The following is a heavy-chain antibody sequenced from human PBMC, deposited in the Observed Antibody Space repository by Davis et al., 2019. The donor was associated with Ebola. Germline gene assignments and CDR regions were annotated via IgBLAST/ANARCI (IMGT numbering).Heavy chain of an antibody. J-gene: IGHJ3*02. Sequence: KISCAASGFTFSSYAISWVRQAPGQGLEWMGGIIPIFGTANYAQKFQGRVTITADKSTSTAYMELSSLRSEDTAVYYCAREMRGRIADDDAFDIWGQGTMVTVSS. CDR2: IIPIFGTA. D-gene: IGHD6-13*01. CDR3: AREMRGRIADDDAFDI. V-gene: IGHV1-69*06. CDR1: GFTFSSYA.